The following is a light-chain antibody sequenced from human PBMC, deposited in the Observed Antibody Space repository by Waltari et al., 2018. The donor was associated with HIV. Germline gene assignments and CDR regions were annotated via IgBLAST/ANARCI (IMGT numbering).Light chain of an antibody. CDR3: QSYDSSLSVI. CDR1: SSNIGAGYE. Sequence: QSVLTQPPSVSGAPGQRVTISCTGSSSNIGAGYEVHWYQQLPGTAPKLLIYGNNNRPSGVPDRFSGSRSGTSASLAITGLQAEDDADYYCQSYDSSLSVIFGGGTKLTVL. CDR2: GNN. V-gene: IGLV1-40*01. J-gene: IGLJ2*01.